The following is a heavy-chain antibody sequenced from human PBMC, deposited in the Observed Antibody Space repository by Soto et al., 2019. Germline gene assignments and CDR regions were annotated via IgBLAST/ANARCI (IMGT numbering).Heavy chain of an antibody. CDR3: ARDIGVGGFDYDY. CDR2: IWYDGSKK. D-gene: IGHD5-12*01. J-gene: IGHJ4*02. Sequence: GGSLRLSCAPSGFTFSSSGMHWVRQAPGKGLEWVAVIWYDGSKKYYADSVKGRFTISKDNSKNTLYLQMNSLRAEDTAVYYCARDIGVGGFDYDYLGQGTLVTVSS. V-gene: IGHV3-33*01. CDR1: GFTFSSSG.